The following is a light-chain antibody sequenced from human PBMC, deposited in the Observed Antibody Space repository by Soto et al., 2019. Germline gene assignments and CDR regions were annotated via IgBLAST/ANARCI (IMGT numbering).Light chain of an antibody. V-gene: IGKV3-20*01. CDR3: KQYGNS. CDR2: DAS. J-gene: IGKJ4*01. Sequence: EIVLTQSPGTLSLSPGERATLSCRASQSLASNYIAWYQQKPGQGPRLLIYDASRPAAGIPDRFSGSGSGTDFTLTISRLEPEDSAVYYCKQYGNSFGGGTRVQI. CDR1: QSLASNY.